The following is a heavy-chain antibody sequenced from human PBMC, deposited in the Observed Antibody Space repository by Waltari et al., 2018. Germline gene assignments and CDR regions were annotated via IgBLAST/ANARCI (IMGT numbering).Heavy chain of an antibody. CDR2: ITVGDDT. Sequence: EVQLLESGGDWVQPGGSLRLSCSASRVPFGNSAITWVRLAPRTGLGWVSAITVGDDTYYADSVRGRFTIARDTSKDTVYLQMDGLRAEDTAVYYCATPFYNWDDPLHSWGQGTLVTVSS. V-gene: IGHV3-23*01. D-gene: IGHD1-20*01. CDR3: ATPFYNWDDPLHS. J-gene: IGHJ4*02. CDR1: RVPFGNSA.